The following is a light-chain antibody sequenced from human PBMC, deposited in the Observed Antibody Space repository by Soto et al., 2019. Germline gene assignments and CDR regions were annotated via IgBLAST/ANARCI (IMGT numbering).Light chain of an antibody. CDR2: KAP. CDR1: QSVSTW. J-gene: IGKJ1*01. V-gene: IGKV1-5*03. CDR3: QQYNVHSPWT. Sequence: DIQMTQSPSTLSASVGDRVSITCRASQSVSTWLAWYQQKPGKAPQLLIFKAPTLESGVPSRFSGSGSGTEFTLTITSLQPDDCATYYCQQYNVHSPWTFGQGTKVEIK.